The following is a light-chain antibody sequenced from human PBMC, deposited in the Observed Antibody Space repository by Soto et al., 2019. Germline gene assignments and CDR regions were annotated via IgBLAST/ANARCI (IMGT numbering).Light chain of an antibody. CDR1: ISDLGGYNY. V-gene: IGLV2-14*01. CDR2: EVT. CDR3: NSFTDSSLDV. J-gene: IGLJ1*01. Sequence: QSVLTQPASVSGSLGQSITISCTGTISDLGGYNYVSWYQQHPGKAPRLVIYEVTNRPSGVSNRFSGSKSGNTASLTISGLQADDEADYYCNSFTDSSLDVFGTGTQLTVL.